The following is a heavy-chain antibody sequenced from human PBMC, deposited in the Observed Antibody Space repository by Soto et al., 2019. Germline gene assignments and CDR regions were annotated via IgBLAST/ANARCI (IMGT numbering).Heavy chain of an antibody. Sequence: SETLSLTCAVSGGSISSGNWWSWVRQPPGKGLEWIGEIYHTGSTTYNPSLNSRVTISVDKSKNQFSLELSSVTAADTAVYYCASGGLATTGVNWFDPWGQGTLVT. CDR3: ASGGLATTGVNWFDP. CDR2: IYHTGST. D-gene: IGHD5-12*01. J-gene: IGHJ5*02. V-gene: IGHV4-4*02. CDR1: GGSISSGNW.